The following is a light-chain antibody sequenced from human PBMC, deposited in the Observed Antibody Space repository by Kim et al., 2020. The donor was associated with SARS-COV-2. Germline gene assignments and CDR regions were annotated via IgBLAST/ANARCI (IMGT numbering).Light chain of an antibody. V-gene: IGLV3-19*01. J-gene: IGLJ2*01. CDR1: SLRSYY. CDR2: GKN. Sequence: SSELTQDPAVSVALGQTVRITCQGDSLRSYYVTWYQQRPGQAPIVVIYGKNNRPSGIPDRFSGSSSGNTASLTITGTQAGDEADYYCNSRDSSDNVVFGGGTKLTVL. CDR3: NSRDSSDNVV.